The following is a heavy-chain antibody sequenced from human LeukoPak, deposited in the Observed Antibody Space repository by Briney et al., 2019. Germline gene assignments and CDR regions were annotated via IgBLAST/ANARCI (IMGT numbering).Heavy chain of an antibody. D-gene: IGHD2-2*02. CDR3: ASLGVPAAIGAFDI. CDR1: GGSISSGGYY. Sequence: SQTLSLTCTVSGGSISSGGYYWSWIRQPPGKGLEWIGYIYHSGSTYYNPSLKSRVTISVDRSKNQFSLKLSSVTAADTAVYYCASLGVPAAIGAFDIWGQGTMVTVSS. V-gene: IGHV4-30-2*01. CDR2: IYHSGST. J-gene: IGHJ3*02.